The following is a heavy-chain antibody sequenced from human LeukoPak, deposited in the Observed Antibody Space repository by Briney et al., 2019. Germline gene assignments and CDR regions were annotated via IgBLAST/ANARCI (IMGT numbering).Heavy chain of an antibody. V-gene: IGHV1-24*01. CDR2: FDPEDGET. J-gene: IGHJ5*02. CDR3: ATFDSSGLNRFDP. Sequence: GASVKVSCKVSGYTLTELSMHWVRHAPGKGLEWMGGFDPEDGETIYAQKVQSSVTMTEDTSTDPAYMELSSLRSEATAVYYCATFDSSGLNRFDPWGQGTLVTVSS. D-gene: IGHD3-22*01. CDR1: GYTLTELS.